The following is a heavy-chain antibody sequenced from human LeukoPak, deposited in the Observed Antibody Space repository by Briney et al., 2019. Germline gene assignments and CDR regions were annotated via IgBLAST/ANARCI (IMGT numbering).Heavy chain of an antibody. CDR1: GFTYSTRW. J-gene: IGHJ4*02. Sequence: GGSLRLSCAASGFTYSTRWMSWVRQAPGKGLECVANIKEDGSEKYYVDSVKGRLTISRDNAKNSLYLQMNSLRAEDTAVYYCARLNDWRFDYWGQGTLVTVSS. V-gene: IGHV3-7*05. D-gene: IGHD3-9*01. CDR2: IKEDGSEK. CDR3: ARLNDWRFDY.